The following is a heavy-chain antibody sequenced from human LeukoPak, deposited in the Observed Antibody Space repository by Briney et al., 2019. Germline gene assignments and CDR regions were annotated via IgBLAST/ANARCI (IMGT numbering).Heavy chain of an antibody. CDR3: TRLSSSIGV. D-gene: IGHD6-6*01. Sequence: GGSLSLSCAASGFTFSGSAMHWVRQASGKGLEWVGRIRSKANSYATAYAASVKGRFTISTDDSKNTAYLHMNSLKTEDTAGYYCTRLSSSIGVWGQGTLVTVSS. CDR1: GFTFSGSA. V-gene: IGHV3-73*01. J-gene: IGHJ4*02. CDR2: IRSKANSYAT.